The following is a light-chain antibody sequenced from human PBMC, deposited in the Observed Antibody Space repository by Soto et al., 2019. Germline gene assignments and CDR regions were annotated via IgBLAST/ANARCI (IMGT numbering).Light chain of an antibody. CDR3: QQYGSSPT. J-gene: IGKJ3*01. Sequence: EIVLTQSPGTLSLSPGEGATLSCRASQSVSRDYLAWYQQKPGQAPRLLIYGASSRATGIPDRFSGSGSGTDFTLAISRLEPEDFAVYYCQQYGSSPTFGPGTKVDIK. CDR2: GAS. V-gene: IGKV3-20*01. CDR1: QSVSRDY.